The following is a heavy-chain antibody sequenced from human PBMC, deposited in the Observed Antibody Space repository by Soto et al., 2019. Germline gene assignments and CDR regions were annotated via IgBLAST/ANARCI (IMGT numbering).Heavy chain of an antibody. Sequence: QVQLVESGGGLVKPGGSLRLYCAASGFTFSDYYMSWIRQAPGKGLEWVSYISSSGSTIYYADSVKGRFTISRDNAKNSLYLQMNSLRAEETAVYYCASMYYDFWSGPNVTLDYWGQGTLVTVSS. J-gene: IGHJ4*02. CDR1: GFTFSDYY. CDR3: ASMYYDFWSGPNVTLDY. CDR2: ISSSGSTI. V-gene: IGHV3-11*01. D-gene: IGHD3-3*01.